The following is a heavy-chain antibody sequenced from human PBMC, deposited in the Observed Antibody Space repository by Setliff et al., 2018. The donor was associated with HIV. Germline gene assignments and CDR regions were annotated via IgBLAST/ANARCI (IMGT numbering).Heavy chain of an antibody. J-gene: IGHJ4*02. Sequence: PSETLSLTCAVSGYSISSGYYWGWIRQPPGKGLEWVGSIYHSGTTYYNPSLKSRVTISVDTSKKQFSLKLSSVTAADTAVYYCASELQGHSSSWPNYWGQGTLVTVSS. D-gene: IGHD6-13*01. CDR1: GYSISSGYY. V-gene: IGHV4-38-2*01. CDR3: ASELQGHSSSWPNY. CDR2: IYHSGTT.